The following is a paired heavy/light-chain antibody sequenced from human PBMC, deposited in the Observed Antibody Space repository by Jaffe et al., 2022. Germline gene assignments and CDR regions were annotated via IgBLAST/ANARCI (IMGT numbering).Light chain of an antibody. V-gene: IGKV1-13*02. CDR1: QGISSA. CDR2: DAS. CDR3: QQFNSYPQT. J-gene: IGKJ3*01. Sequence: AIQLTQSPSSLSASVGDRVTITCRASQGISSALAWYQQKPGKAPKLLIYDASSLESGVPSRFSGSGSGTDFTLTISSLQPEDFATYYCQQFNSYPQTFGPGTKVDIK.
Heavy chain of an antibody. CDR1: GFTVSSNY. V-gene: IGHV3-66*02. J-gene: IGHJ3*02. D-gene: IGHD2-21*02. CDR3: ARDRAYCGGDCRDAFDI. CDR2: IYSGGST. Sequence: EVQLVESGGGLVQPGGSLRLSCAASGFTVSSNYMSWVRQAPGKGLEWVSVIYSGGSTYYADSVKGRFTISRDNSKNTLYLQMNSLRAEDTAVYYCARDRAYCGGDCRDAFDIWGQGTMVTVSS.